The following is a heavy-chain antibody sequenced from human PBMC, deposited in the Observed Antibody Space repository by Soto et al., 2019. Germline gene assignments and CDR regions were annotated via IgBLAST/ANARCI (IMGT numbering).Heavy chain of an antibody. J-gene: IGHJ4*02. V-gene: IGHV4-59*12. CDR2: IYYSGTT. D-gene: IGHD2-8*02. CDR1: GGSLSNNY. CDR3: ARDKITGLFDY. Sequence: SETLSLTCTVSGGSLSNNYWSWIRQPPGKGLEWIGYIYYSGTTNYNPSLESRVTISADTSKNEFSLKLTSVTAADTAVYYCARDKITGLFDYWGQGTLVTVS.